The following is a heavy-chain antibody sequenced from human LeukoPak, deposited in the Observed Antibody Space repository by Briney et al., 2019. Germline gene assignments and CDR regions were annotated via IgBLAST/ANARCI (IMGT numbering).Heavy chain of an antibody. J-gene: IGHJ5*02. Sequence: KPSETLSLTCTVSGGSISSYYWSWIRQPPGKGLEWIGYIYYSGSTNYNPSLKSRVTISVDTSKNQFSLKLSSVTAADTAVYYCARELTDDFWSGYSGNWFDPWGQGTLVTVSS. V-gene: IGHV4-59*01. D-gene: IGHD3-3*01. CDR2: IYYSGST. CDR1: GGSISSYY. CDR3: ARELTDDFWSGYSGNWFDP.